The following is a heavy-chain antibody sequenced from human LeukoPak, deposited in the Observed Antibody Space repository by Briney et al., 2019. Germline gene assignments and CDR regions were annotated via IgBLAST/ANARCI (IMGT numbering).Heavy chain of an antibody. CDR1: GYSFTNYW. Sequence: GESLKISCKSSGYSFTNYWIGWGRQMPGKGLEWMGTIYPGDSDTRYSPSFQGQVTISADKSISTAYLQWSSLKASDTAMYYCARHGSYSSSPNDYWGQGTLVTVSS. CDR2: IYPGDSDT. V-gene: IGHV5-51*01. D-gene: IGHD6-6*01. CDR3: ARHGSYSSSPNDY. J-gene: IGHJ4*02.